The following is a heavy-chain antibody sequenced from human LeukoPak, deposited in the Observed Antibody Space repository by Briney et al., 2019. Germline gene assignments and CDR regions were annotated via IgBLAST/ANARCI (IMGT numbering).Heavy chain of an antibody. D-gene: IGHD3-22*01. CDR2: ISWDGGST. CDR1: GFTFDDYA. Sequence: GGSLRLSCAASGFTFDDYAMHWVRQAPGKGLEWVSLISWDGGSTYYADSVKGRFTISRDNSKNSLYLQMNSLRAEDTALYYCAKDSEGALYDSRGYMDVWGKGTTVTVSS. V-gene: IGHV3-43D*03. J-gene: IGHJ6*03. CDR3: AKDSEGALYDSRGYMDV.